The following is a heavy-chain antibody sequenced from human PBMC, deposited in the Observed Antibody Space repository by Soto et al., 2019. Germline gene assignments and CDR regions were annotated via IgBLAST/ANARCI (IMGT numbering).Heavy chain of an antibody. Sequence: EVQLWESGGGLVQPGGSLRLSCAVSGFTFSSHVMSWVRQAPGKGLEWVSVISGTGGTYYADSVKGRFTISRDNSKNGLYLQMNNLGEEETAVYYCAKDRRGAYCSGGICYSTDYWGQGTLVIVSS. CDR2: ISGTGGT. V-gene: IGHV3-23*01. J-gene: IGHJ4*02. D-gene: IGHD2-15*01. CDR3: AKDRRGAYCSGGICYSTDY. CDR1: GFTFSSHV.